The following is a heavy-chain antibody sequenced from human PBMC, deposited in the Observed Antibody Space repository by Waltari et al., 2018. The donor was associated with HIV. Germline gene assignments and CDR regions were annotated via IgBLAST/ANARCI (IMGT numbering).Heavy chain of an antibody. J-gene: IGHJ6*02. CDR3: ATDFSGMVRAYSYYSLDV. D-gene: IGHD3-10*01. CDR1: GHTLGALS. CDR2: FDPEDDET. Sequence: QVQLVQSGAEVKKPGASVKVSCKVSGHTLGALSMHWVRQVPGKGLEWMGNFDPEDDETIYAQKFQGRVTMTEDTSSDTAYMELSSLTSGDTAVYYCATDFSGMVRAYSYYSLDVWGQGTTVTVSS. V-gene: IGHV1-24*01.